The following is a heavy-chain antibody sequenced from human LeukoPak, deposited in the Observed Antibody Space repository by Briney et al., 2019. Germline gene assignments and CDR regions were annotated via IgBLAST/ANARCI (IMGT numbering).Heavy chain of an antibody. CDR2: IYYSGST. CDR3: ARAGGDDYGDYYFDY. V-gene: IGHV4-59*01. D-gene: IGHD4-17*01. J-gene: IGHJ4*02. CDR1: GGSISSYY. Sequence: SETLSLTCTVSGGSISSYYWSWIRQPPGKGLEWLGYIYYSGSTNYNPSLKSRVTISVDTSKNQFSLKLSSVTAADTAVYYGARAGGDDYGDYYFDYWGQGTLVTVSS.